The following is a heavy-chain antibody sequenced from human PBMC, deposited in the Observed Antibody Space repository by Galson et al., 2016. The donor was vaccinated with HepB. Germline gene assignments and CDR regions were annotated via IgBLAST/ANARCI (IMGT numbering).Heavy chain of an antibody. CDR3: AKDSDSGGDCYFGS. CDR1: GFSLSDYG. Sequence: SLRLSCAASGFSLSDYGLHWVRQAPGKGLEWVAVMPYDGSNKYYADSVKGRFTIARDNSKNTLYLQMNTLGAEDTAAYYCAKDSDSGGDCYFGSWGQGTLVTVSS. J-gene: IGHJ5*01. D-gene: IGHD2-21*02. CDR2: MPYDGSNK. V-gene: IGHV3-30*18.